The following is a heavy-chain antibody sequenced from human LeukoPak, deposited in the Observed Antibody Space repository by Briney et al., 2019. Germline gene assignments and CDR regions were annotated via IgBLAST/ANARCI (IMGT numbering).Heavy chain of an antibody. D-gene: IGHD3-22*01. CDR1: GYTFTSYG. CDR3: ARVLFDYDSSGDAFDI. V-gene: IGHV1-18*01. J-gene: IGHJ3*02. Sequence: ASVKVSCKASGYTFTSYGISWVRQAPGQGLEWMGWISAYNGNTNYAQKLQGRVTMTTDTSTSTAYMELRSLRSDDTAVYYCARVLFDYDSSGDAFDIWGQGTMVTVSS. CDR2: ISAYNGNT.